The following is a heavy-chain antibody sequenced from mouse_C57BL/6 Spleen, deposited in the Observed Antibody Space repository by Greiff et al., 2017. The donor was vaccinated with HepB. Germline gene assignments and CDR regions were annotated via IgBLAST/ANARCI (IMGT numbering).Heavy chain of an antibody. CDR1: GYSFTDYN. CDR2: INPNYGTT. CDR3: AKGRGSIYERDAMDY. J-gene: IGHJ4*01. V-gene: IGHV1-39*01. Sequence: EVQLQQSGPELVKPGASVKISCKASGYSFTDYNMNWVKQSNGKSLEWIGVINPNYGTTSYNQKFKGKATLTVDQSSSTAYMQLNSLTSEDSAVYYGAKGRGSIYERDAMDYWGQGTSVTVSS. D-gene: IGHD1-1*01.